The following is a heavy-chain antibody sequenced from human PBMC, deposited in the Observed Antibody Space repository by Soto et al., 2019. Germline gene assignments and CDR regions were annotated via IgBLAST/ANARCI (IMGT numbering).Heavy chain of an antibody. D-gene: IGHD3-22*01. J-gene: IGHJ4*02. Sequence: VQLVQSGAEVKRPGASVKISCKASGDTLSTYYMHWARQAPGQGLEWMGIINPRSGKTNYPQKFQGRVTRTRDTSTTTVYMELSTLRSEDTAMYYCARGVGYSDSSGYPFDYWGQGTLVTGSS. CDR1: GDTLSTYY. V-gene: IGHV1-46*03. CDR3: ARGVGYSDSSGYPFDY. CDR2: INPRSGKT.